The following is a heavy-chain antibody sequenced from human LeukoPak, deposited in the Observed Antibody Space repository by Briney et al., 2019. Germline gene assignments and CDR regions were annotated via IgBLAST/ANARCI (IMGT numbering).Heavy chain of an antibody. V-gene: IGHV4-38-2*02. CDR1: GYSISSGYY. D-gene: IGHD2-15*01. J-gene: IGHJ4*02. CDR3: ARDYLLGYCSGGSCSERDY. CDR2: IYHSGST. Sequence: SERLSLTCTVSGYSISSGYYWGWIRQPPGKGLEWIGSIYHSGSTYYNPSLKSRVTISVDTSKNQFSLKLSSVTAADTAVYYCARDYLLGYCSGGSCSERDYWGQGTLVTVSS.